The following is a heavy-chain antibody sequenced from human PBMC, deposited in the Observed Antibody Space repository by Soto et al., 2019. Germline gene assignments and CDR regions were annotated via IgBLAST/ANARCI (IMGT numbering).Heavy chain of an antibody. V-gene: IGHV3-30-3*01. Sequence: QVQLVESGGGVVQPGRSLRLSCAASGFTFSSYAMHWVRQAPGKGLEGVAVISYDGSNKYYADSVKGRFTISRDNSKNTLYLQMNSLRAEDTAVYYCARGRGYSGYEVDYWGQGTLVTVSS. CDR2: ISYDGSNK. J-gene: IGHJ4*02. D-gene: IGHD5-12*01. CDR1: GFTFSSYA. CDR3: ARGRGYSGYEVDY.